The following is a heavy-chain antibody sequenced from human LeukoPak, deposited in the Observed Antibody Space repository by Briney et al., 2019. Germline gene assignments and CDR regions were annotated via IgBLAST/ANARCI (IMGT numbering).Heavy chain of an antibody. V-gene: IGHV3-30*04. CDR1: GFTFSSYA. CDR3: ARQYCSSTSCYGDDAFDI. Sequence: GGSLRLSCAASGFTFSSYAMHWVRQAPGKGLEWVAVISYDGSNKYYADSVKGRFTISRDNSKNTPYLQMNSLRAEDTAVYYCARQYCSSTSCYGDDAFDIWGQGTMVTVSS. J-gene: IGHJ3*02. CDR2: ISYDGSNK. D-gene: IGHD2-2*01.